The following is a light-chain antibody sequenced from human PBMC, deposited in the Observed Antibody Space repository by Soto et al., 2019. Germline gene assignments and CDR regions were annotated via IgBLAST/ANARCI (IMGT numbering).Light chain of an antibody. CDR1: STDVGTYNL. V-gene: IGLV2-23*02. Sequence: QSALTQPASVSGSPGQSITVSCTGTSTDVGTYNLVSWYQQHPGKAPKLIIYEVIKRPSGVSNRFSGSKSGYTASLTISGLQAEDEADYYCCSYAGSRSFIFGGGTQLTVL. CDR2: EVI. CDR3: CSYAGSRSFI. J-gene: IGLJ2*01.